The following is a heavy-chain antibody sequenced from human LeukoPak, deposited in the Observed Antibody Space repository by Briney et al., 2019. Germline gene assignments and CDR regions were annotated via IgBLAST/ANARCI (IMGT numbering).Heavy chain of an antibody. Sequence: SETLSLTCTVSGYSISSGYYWGWIRQPPGKGLERIGSIYHSGSTYYNPSLKSRVTISVDTSKNQFSLKLSSVTAADTAVYYCASHIEGYCSGGSCCGSFDYWGQGTLVTVSS. J-gene: IGHJ4*02. V-gene: IGHV4-38-2*02. CDR1: GYSISSGYY. CDR3: ASHIEGYCSGGSCCGSFDY. D-gene: IGHD2-15*01. CDR2: IYHSGST.